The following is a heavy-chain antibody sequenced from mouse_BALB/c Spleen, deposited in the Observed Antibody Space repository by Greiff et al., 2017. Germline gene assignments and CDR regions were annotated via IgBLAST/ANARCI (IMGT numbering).Heavy chain of an antibody. CDR2: INPSNGGT. Sequence: QVHVKQSGAELVKPGASVKLSCKASGYTFTSYYMYWVKQRPGQGLEWIGEINPSNGGTNFNEKFKSKATLTVDKSSSTAYMQLSSLTSEDSAVYYCTRQLLWYPYAMDYWGQGTSVTVSS. CDR3: TRQLLWYPYAMDY. J-gene: IGHJ4*01. D-gene: IGHD2-1*01. CDR1: GYTFTSYY. V-gene: IGHV1S81*02.